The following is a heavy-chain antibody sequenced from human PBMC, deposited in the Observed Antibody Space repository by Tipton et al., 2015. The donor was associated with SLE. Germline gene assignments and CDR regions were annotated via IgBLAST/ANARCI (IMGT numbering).Heavy chain of an antibody. CDR1: GGSISSYY. V-gene: IGHV4-39*01. D-gene: IGHD2-15*01. CDR2: IYYSGST. J-gene: IGHJ4*02. Sequence: TLSLTCTVSGGSISSYYWGWIRQPPGKGLEWIGSIYYSGSTYYNPSLKSRVTISVDTSKNQFSLKLSSVTAADTAVYYCARLVVGGGSCYPDYWGQGTLVTVSS. CDR3: ARLVVGGGSCYPDY.